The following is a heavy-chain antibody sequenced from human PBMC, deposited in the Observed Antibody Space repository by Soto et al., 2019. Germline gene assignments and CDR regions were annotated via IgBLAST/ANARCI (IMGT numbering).Heavy chain of an antibody. CDR2: ISYDGSNK. CDR1: GFTFSSYG. J-gene: IGHJ4*02. V-gene: IGHV3-30*03. Sequence: QVQLVESGGGVVQPGRSLRLSCAAFGFTFSSYGMHWVRQAPGKGLEWVAVISYDGSNKYYADSVKGRFTISRDNSKNTLYLQMNSLRAEDTAVYYCARPGRYDYVWGSYRPPPDYWGQGTLVTVSS. CDR3: ARPGRYDYVWGSYRPPPDY. D-gene: IGHD3-16*02.